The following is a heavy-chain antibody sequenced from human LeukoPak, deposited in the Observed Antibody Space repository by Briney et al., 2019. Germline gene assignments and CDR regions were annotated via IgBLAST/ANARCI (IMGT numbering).Heavy chain of an antibody. V-gene: IGHV1-18*01. J-gene: IGHJ5*02. CDR3: ARGVGLAAAGPNWFDP. Sequence: GAPVKVSCKASGYTFTSYAISWVRQAPGQGLEWMGWITSYNGNTNYAQKLHGRVTMTTDTSTSTAYMELRRLTSDDTAVYYCARGVGLAAAGPNWFDPWGQGTLVTVSS. CDR1: GYTFTSYA. CDR2: ITSYNGNT. D-gene: IGHD6-13*01.